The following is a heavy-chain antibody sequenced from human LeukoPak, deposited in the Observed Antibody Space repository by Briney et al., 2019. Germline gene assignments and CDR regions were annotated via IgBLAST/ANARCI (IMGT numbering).Heavy chain of an antibody. D-gene: IGHD4-17*01. V-gene: IGHV4-59*01. J-gene: IGHJ4*02. Sequence: LETLSLTCTVSGGSINSLYWSWIRQLPGKGLEWIGYIHYSGITNYNPSFNSRVTISLDTSKNQFSLKLTSVTAADMAVYYCARGSRAVTTSSNIHPYYFDYWGQGTLVTVSS. CDR2: IHYSGIT. CDR1: GGSINSLY. CDR3: ARGSRAVTTSSNIHPYYFDY.